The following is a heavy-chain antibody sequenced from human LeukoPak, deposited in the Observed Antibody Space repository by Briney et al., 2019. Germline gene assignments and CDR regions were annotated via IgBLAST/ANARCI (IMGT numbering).Heavy chain of an antibody. CDR1: GFTFSSYA. CDR2: IRNSGGST. V-gene: IGHV3-23*01. D-gene: IGHD3-10*01. J-gene: IGHJ4*02. CDR3: AKRASGSGTSLYYFDY. Sequence: GVSLRLSCAASGFTFSSYAMSWVRQAPGKGLEWVSVIRNSGGSTFYADSVKGRFTISRDNSKNTLYLQMNSLRAEDTAVYYCAKRASGSGTSLYYFDYWGQGTPVTVSS.